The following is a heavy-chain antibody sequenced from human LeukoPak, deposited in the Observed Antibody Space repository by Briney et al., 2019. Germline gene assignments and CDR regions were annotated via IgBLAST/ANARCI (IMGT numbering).Heavy chain of an antibody. CDR3: AKDFRIGYSAHFDY. J-gene: IGHJ4*02. Sequence: GGSLRLSCVGSGFTFRSHAMRWVRQAPEKGLEFVSGIYENGGTTYYADSVKGRFSISRDNSKNTLYLQMDSLRGEDTAVYYCAKDFRIGYSAHFDYWGQGALVTVSS. D-gene: IGHD2-21*01. CDR1: GFTFRSHA. V-gene: IGHV3-23*01. CDR2: IYENGGTT.